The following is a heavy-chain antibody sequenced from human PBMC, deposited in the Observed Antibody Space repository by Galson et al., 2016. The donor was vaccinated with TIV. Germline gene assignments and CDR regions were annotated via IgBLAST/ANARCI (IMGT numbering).Heavy chain of an antibody. V-gene: IGHV3-7*01. CDR2: IKQDGSVK. D-gene: IGHD6-13*01. Sequence: SLRLSCAASGFTFSSYWMSWVRQAPGKGLEWVANIKQDGSVKYYVDSVKGRFTISRDNAKNSLFLQMNSLRAEDRAVYYCARDFPPGYGSSFNDYWGQGTLVTVSS. CDR1: GFTFSSYW. J-gene: IGHJ4*02. CDR3: ARDFPPGYGSSFNDY.